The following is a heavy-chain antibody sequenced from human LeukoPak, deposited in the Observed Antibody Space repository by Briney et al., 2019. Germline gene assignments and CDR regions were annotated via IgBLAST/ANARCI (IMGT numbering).Heavy chain of an antibody. Sequence: SETLSLTCAVYGGSFSGYYWSWIRQPPGKGLEWIGEINHSGSTNYNPSLKSRVTISVDTSKNQFSLKLSSVTAADTAVYYCARRPRQLWTNYYYYGMDVWGQGTTVTVPS. V-gene: IGHV4-34*01. CDR1: GGSFSGYY. J-gene: IGHJ6*02. CDR3: ARRPRQLWTNYYYYGMDV. CDR2: INHSGST. D-gene: IGHD5-18*01.